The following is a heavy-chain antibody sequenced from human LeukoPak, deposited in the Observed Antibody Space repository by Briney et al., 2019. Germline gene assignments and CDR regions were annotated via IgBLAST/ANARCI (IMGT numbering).Heavy chain of an antibody. Sequence: PGGPLKISCQRSGYSFTSYWIGGAPQLPGKGREWMGYIYPDDHNSRYRPDFQNQDTISADKSISTAYQQQSNLQASDSAMFYYGRHWHGWYSIDYWGRGTLVTVSS. V-gene: IGHV5-51*01. J-gene: IGHJ4*02. CDR3: GRHWHGWYSIDY. D-gene: IGHD6-19*01. CDR1: GYSFTSYW. CDR2: IYPDDHNS.